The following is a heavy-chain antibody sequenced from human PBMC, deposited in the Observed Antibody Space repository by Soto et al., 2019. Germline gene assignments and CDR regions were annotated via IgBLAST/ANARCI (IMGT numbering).Heavy chain of an antibody. V-gene: IGHV3-23*01. D-gene: IGHD1-26*01. J-gene: IGHJ6*02. CDR1: GFTFSSFA. Sequence: EVQLLESGGGLVQPGGSLRLSCAASGFTFSSFAMTWVRQAPGKGLEWVSAISASGGSTYYADSVKGRCTVSRDNSKNTLYRQMSRLRAEDTSVYYCAKGLSGSQNYYAGMDVWGQGTTVTVSS. CDR2: ISASGGST. CDR3: AKGLSGSQNYYAGMDV.